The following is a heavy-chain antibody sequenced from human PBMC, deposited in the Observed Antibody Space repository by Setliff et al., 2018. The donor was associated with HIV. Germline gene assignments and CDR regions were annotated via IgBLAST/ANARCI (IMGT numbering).Heavy chain of an antibody. CDR1: GFSLRNFW. D-gene: IGHD1-26*01. Sequence: GESLKLSCAASGFSLRNFWMAWVRQAPGTGLEWVASIKEDGTRTYYVDSVKGRFTIYNDYAKNSVYLQMNSLRDEDTALYYCVRAGWELDFWGQGTPVTVSS. J-gene: IGHJ4*02. V-gene: IGHV3-7*03. CDR3: VRAGWELDF. CDR2: IKEDGTRT.